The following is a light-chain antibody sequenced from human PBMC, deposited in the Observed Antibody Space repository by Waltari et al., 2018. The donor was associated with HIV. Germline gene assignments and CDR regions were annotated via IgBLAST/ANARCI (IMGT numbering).Light chain of an antibody. Sequence: DIQMTQSLSPLSAAVGEIVIITCRASQSINNWLAWYQQKPGETPNLLMHEASKLESGVPSRFIGTGSGTEFTLTINGLQPDDFATYYCQQYNRYPYTFGQGTKLEIK. V-gene: IGKV1-5*01. CDR2: EAS. J-gene: IGKJ2*01. CDR1: QSINNW. CDR3: QQYNRYPYT.